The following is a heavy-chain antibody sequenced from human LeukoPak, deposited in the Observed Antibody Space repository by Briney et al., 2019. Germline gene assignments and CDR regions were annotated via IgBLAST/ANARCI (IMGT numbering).Heavy chain of an antibody. CDR1: GFTFSYYA. J-gene: IGHJ6*02. CDR3: ARGGGLDV. CDR2: INHNGNVN. D-gene: IGHD3-16*01. V-gene: IGHV3-7*03. Sequence: PGGSLRLSCAASGFTFSYYAMHWVRQAPGKGLEWVASINHNGNVNYYVDSVKGRFTISRDNAKNSLYLQMSNLRAEDTAVYFCARGGGLDVWGQGATVTVSS.